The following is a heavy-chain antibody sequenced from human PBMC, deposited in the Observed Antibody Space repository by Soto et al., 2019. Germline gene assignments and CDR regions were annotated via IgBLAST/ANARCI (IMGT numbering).Heavy chain of an antibody. Sequence: PGESLKISCKGSGYSFTSYWLSWERQMPGKGLEWMGRIDPSDSFTNYSPSFQGHVTISADRSISTAYLQWSSLKASDTAMYYCARLRSRILTGWGQGTLVTVSS. CDR1: GYSFTSYW. CDR3: ARLRSRILTG. J-gene: IGHJ4*02. CDR2: IDPSDSFT. V-gene: IGHV5-10-1*01. D-gene: IGHD3-9*01.